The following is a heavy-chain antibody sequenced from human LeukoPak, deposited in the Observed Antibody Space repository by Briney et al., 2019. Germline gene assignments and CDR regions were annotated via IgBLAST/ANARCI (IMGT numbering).Heavy chain of an antibody. V-gene: IGHV3-23*01. CDR2: ISGGGATT. D-gene: IGHD1-26*01. J-gene: IGHJ4*02. CDR1: GFTFSSGA. CDR3: AKDQSRVGASNPFDY. Sequence: PGGSLRLSCAASGFTFSSGAMSCVRQAPGKGLEWVSSISGGGATTYYADSVKGRFTISRDNSNNTGYLQMNSLRAEDTAVYYCAKDQSRVGASNPFDYWGQGMQVGVSS.